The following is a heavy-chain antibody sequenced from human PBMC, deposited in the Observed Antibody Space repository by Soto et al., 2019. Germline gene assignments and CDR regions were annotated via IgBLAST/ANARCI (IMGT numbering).Heavy chain of an antibody. V-gene: IGHV3-74*01. CDR1: GFTFSGYG. J-gene: IGHJ4*02. CDR2: INRDESTI. Sequence: EVQLVESGGGLVQPGGSLRLSCAASGFTFSGYGIHWVRQAPGKGLVWVAGINRDESTITYADSVKGRFSISRDNAKKTVYLRMNSLRAEDTAVYYGARAAYGAWGVYDSWGQGPRVSSS. CDR3: ARAAYGAWGVYDS. D-gene: IGHD4-17*01.